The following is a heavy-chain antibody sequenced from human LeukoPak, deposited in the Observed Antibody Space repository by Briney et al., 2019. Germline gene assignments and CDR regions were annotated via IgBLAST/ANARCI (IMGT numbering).Heavy chain of an antibody. CDR1: GFAFSNCG. CDR2: IWFNGINK. D-gene: IGHD1-26*01. V-gene: IGHV3-33*01. Sequence: PGGSLRLSCAASGFAFSNCGMQWVRQAPGKGLEWVAAIWFNGINKYHADSLKGRFTISRDNSKNMLYLQMNSLRADDTAVYYCARDGGSYFDYWGQGTLVTVSS. J-gene: IGHJ4*02. CDR3: ARDGGSYFDY.